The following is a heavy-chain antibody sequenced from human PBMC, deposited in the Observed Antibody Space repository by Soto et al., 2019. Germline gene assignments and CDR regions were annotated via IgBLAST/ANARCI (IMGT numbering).Heavy chain of an antibody. J-gene: IGHJ4*02. Sequence: QVQLQESGPGLVKPSQTLSLTCTVSGGSISSGDYYWSWIRQPPGKGLEWIGYIYYSGSTYYNPSLKSRVTVSVDTSKHQYSLKLSSVTAADTAVYYCARVEAMVSGFDYWGQVPLVTVYS. CDR3: ARVEAMVSGFDY. D-gene: IGHD5-18*01. CDR1: GGSISSGDYY. V-gene: IGHV4-30-4*01. CDR2: IYYSGST.